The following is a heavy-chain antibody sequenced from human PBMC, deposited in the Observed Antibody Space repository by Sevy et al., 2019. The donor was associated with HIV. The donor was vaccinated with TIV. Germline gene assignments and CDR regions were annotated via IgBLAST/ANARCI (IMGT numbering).Heavy chain of an antibody. D-gene: IGHD2-21*01. Sequence: SETLSLSCTVSHGSINNYFWSWIRQPPGKGLEWIGFISYVGRTKYNPSLQSRVTMSVDTSKNHFSLRLSSVTAADTAVYYSARESDECNGYYYFDYWGLGTLVTVSS. CDR3: ARESDECNGYYYFDY. CDR1: HGSINNYF. V-gene: IGHV4-59*13. J-gene: IGHJ4*02. CDR2: ISYVGRT.